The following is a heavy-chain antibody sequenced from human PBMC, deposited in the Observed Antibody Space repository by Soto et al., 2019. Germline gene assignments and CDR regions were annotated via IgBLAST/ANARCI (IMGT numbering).Heavy chain of an antibody. Sequence: QVQLQESGPGLVKPSQTLSLTCTVSGGSISSGGYYWSWIRQHPGKGLEWIGYIYYSGSTYYNPSLKSRVTISVDTSKNQFSLKLSSVTAADTAVYYCAREFAVRGESNYDILTGRSLNYFDYWGQGTLVTVSS. V-gene: IGHV4-31*03. D-gene: IGHD3-9*01. CDR1: GGSISSGGYY. CDR2: IYYSGST. J-gene: IGHJ4*02. CDR3: AREFAVRGESNYDILTGRSLNYFDY.